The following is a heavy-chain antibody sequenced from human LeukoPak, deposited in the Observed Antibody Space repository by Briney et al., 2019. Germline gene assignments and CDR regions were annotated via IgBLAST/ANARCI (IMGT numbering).Heavy chain of an antibody. D-gene: IGHD3-9*01. Sequence: GGSLRLSCAASGFTFSSYAMSWVRQAPGKGLEWVSAISGSGGSIYYADSVKGRFTISRDNSKNTLYLQMNSLRAEDTAVYYCAKGGNYDILTGYYPFDYWGQGTLVTASS. CDR1: GFTFSSYA. CDR3: AKGGNYDILTGYYPFDY. CDR2: ISGSGGSI. J-gene: IGHJ4*02. V-gene: IGHV3-23*01.